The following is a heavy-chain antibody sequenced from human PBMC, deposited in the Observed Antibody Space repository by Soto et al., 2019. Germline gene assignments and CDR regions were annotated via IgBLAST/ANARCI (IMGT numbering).Heavy chain of an antibody. CDR1: GFTFSSYW. Sequence: EVQLGDSGGGLVQPGGSLRLSCAASGFTFSSYWMSWVRQAPGKGLEWVATIKQDGSERYYVDSVKGRFTISRDNAKNSLYLKMHSQRAEDAAVLYCARVWARPICLYYCVHWRQGTLVRLL. J-gene: IGHJ4*02. V-gene: IGHV3-7*02. CDR3: ARVWARPICLYYCVH. D-gene: IGHD6-6*01. CDR2: IKQDGSER.